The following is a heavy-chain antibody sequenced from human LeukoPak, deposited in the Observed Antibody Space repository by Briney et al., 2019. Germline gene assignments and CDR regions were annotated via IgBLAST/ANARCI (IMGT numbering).Heavy chain of an antibody. CDR1: GGSISSGDYY. D-gene: IGHD4-17*01. CDR3: AREPVTTAPFDY. J-gene: IGHJ4*02. V-gene: IGHV4-31*03. Sequence: SETLSLTCTVSGGSISSGDYYWTWIRQPPGKGLEWIGYIHYSGITFYNPSLKSRVTISVDTSKNQFSLKLSSVTAADTAVYYCAREPVTTAPFDYWGQGTLVTVSS. CDR2: IHYSGIT.